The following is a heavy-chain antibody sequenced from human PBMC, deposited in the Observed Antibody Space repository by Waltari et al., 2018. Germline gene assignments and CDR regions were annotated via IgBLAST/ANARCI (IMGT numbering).Heavy chain of an antibody. Sequence: QVQLVESGGGVVQPGRSLRLSCAASGFTFNNYGMHWVRQAPGKGMEWVAVVWYDGNNKDYADSVKGRFTISRDSSKKTLYLQMNSLRAEDTAVYYCARDQGSMIILAIFDYWGQGTLVTVSS. CDR2: VWYDGNNK. D-gene: IGHD3-22*01. CDR3: ARDQGSMIILAIFDY. J-gene: IGHJ4*02. V-gene: IGHV3-33*01. CDR1: GFTFNNYG.